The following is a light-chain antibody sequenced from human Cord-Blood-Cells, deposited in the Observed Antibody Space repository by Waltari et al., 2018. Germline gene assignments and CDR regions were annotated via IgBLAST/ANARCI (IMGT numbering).Light chain of an antibody. CDR3: MQALQTRIT. V-gene: IGKV2-28*01. CDR2: LGS. Sequence: DIVMTQSPLSLPVTPGEPAYISCRSSQSLLHSNGYNYLDWYLQKPGQSPQLLIYLGSNRASGVPDRFSGSGSGTDFTLKINRVEAEDVGVYYCMQALQTRITFGQGTRLEIK. CDR1: QSLLHSNGYNY. J-gene: IGKJ5*01.